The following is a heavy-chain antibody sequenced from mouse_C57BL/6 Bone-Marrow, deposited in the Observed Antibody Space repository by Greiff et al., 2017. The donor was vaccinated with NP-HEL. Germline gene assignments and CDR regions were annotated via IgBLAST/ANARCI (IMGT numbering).Heavy chain of an antibody. CDR1: GFTFSSYG. Sequence: EVQLVESGGDLVKPGGSLKLSCAASGFTFSSYGMSWVRQTPDKRLEWVATISSGGSYTYYPDSVKGRFTISRDNAKNTLYLQMSSLKSEDTAMYYWARHHYYSNYRYAMDYWGQGTSVTVSS. D-gene: IGHD2-5*01. CDR3: ARHHYYSNYRYAMDY. J-gene: IGHJ4*01. CDR2: ISSGGSYT. V-gene: IGHV5-6*01.